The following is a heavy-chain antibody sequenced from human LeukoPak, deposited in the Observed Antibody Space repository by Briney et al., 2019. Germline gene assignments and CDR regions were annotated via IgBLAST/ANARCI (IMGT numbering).Heavy chain of an antibody. CDR2: IYTSGST. D-gene: IGHD2-2*01. CDR3: AREHIVVVPAAKYNWFDP. Sequence: SETLSLTCTVSGGSISSYYWSWIRQPAGKGLEWIGRIYTSGSTNYNPSLKSRVTMSVDTSKNQFSLKLSSVTAADTAVYYCAREHIVVVPAAKYNWFDPWGQGTLVTDSS. CDR1: GGSISSYY. V-gene: IGHV4-4*07. J-gene: IGHJ5*02.